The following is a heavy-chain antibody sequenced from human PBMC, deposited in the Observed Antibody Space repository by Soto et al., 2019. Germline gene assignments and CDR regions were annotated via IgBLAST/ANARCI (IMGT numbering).Heavy chain of an antibody. CDR2: IYYSGST. CDR3: ARAWGRVFDY. Sequence: QVQLQESGPGLVKPSETLSLTCTVSGGSISSYYWSWIRQPPGKGLEWIGYIYYSGSTNYNPSLKSRVTISVDTSKNQCSLKRSSVTAADTAVYYCARAWGRVFDYWGQGTLVTVSS. D-gene: IGHD2-15*01. V-gene: IGHV4-59*01. CDR1: GGSISSYY. J-gene: IGHJ4*02.